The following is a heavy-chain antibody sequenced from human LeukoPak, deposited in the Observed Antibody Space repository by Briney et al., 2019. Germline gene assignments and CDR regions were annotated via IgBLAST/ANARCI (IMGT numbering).Heavy chain of an antibody. CDR1: GGSFSGYY. Sequence: SETLSLTCAVYGGSFSGYYWSWIRQPPGKGLEWIGEINHSGSTNYNPSLKSRVTISVDTSKNQFSLKMSSVTAADTAVYYCARRKAKMYYYDSSGYYYPKANWFAPWGQGTLVTVSS. CDR2: INHSGST. D-gene: IGHD3-22*01. J-gene: IGHJ5*02. V-gene: IGHV4-34*01. CDR3: ARRKAKMYYYDSSGYYYPKANWFAP.